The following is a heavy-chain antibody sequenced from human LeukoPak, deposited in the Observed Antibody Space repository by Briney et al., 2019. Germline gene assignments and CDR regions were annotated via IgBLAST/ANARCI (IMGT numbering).Heavy chain of an antibody. D-gene: IGHD3/OR15-3a*01. Sequence: GGPLRLSCAASGFNFGTYWMSWVRQAPGKGLEWVADIKGDESKEYYLDSVKGRFTISRDNAQNSLYLQMNSLRAEDTAVYYCATDGRDLGYWGQGTLVTVSS. CDR2: IKGDESKE. V-gene: IGHV3-7*01. CDR1: GFNFGTYW. J-gene: IGHJ4*02. CDR3: ATDGRDLGY.